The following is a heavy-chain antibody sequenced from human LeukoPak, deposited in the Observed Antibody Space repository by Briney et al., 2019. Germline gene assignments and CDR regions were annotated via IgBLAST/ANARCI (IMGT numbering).Heavy chain of an antibody. CDR2: IYYSGST. Sequence: SETLSLTCTVSGGSISSYYWSWIRQPPGKGLEGIGYIYYSGSTNYNPSLKSRVTISVDTSKNEFSLKLSSVTAADTAVYYCARDRYYYGSGSYSLDYWGQGTLVTVSS. CDR1: GGSISSYY. V-gene: IGHV4-59*01. D-gene: IGHD3-10*01. J-gene: IGHJ4*02. CDR3: ARDRYYYGSGSYSLDY.